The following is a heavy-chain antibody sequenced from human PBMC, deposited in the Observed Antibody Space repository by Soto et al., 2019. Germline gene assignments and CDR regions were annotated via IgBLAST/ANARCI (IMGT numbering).Heavy chain of an antibody. CDR3: ARLRGAGVDY. Sequence: VQLVQSGAEVKKPGASVKVSCKASGYTFTNYYIHWVRQAPGQGLEWMGIINPSGGSTSYAQKFQGRVTMTRDTSATTGHMELSSLSSEDTAVYYCARLRGAGVDYWGQRTLVTVSS. CDR2: INPSGGST. D-gene: IGHD3-3*01. J-gene: IGHJ4*02. CDR1: GYTFTNYY. V-gene: IGHV1-46*01.